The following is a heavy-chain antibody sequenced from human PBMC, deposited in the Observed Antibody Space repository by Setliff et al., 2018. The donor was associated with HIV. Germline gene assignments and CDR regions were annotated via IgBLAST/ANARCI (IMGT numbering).Heavy chain of an antibody. CDR1: GGSIRSSSYY. V-gene: IGHV4-39*07. J-gene: IGHJ4*02. Sequence: SETLSLTCTVSGGSIRSSSYYWGWIRQPPGKGLEWIGSIYYNGNTYYNPSLKSRVTISVDTSKNQFSLKLSSVTAADTAVYYCARESPSSSYGLDYWGQGTLVTVSS. CDR3: ARESPSSSYGLDY. CDR2: IYYNGNT. D-gene: IGHD6-13*01.